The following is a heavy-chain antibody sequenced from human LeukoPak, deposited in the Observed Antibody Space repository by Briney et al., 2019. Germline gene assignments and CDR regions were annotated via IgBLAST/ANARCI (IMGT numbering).Heavy chain of an antibody. D-gene: IGHD3-9*01. V-gene: IGHV3-15*01. CDR2: IKSKTDGGTT. CDR1: GFTFSNAW. Sequence: GGSLRLSCAASGFTFSNAWMSWVRQAPGKGLEWVGRIKSKTDGGTTDYAAPVKGRFTISRDDSKNTLYLQMNSLKTEDTAVYYCTTDLIDDWYYFDYWGQGTLVTVSS. CDR3: TTDLIDDWYYFDY. J-gene: IGHJ4*02.